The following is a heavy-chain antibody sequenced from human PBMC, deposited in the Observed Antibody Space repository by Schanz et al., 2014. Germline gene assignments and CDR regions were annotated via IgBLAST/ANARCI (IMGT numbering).Heavy chain of an antibody. Sequence: QVQLVESGGGLVKPGGSLRLSCAASGFTFRDYYMSWIRQAPGKGLEWVSDISSGSSYANYADSVKGRVTISRDNAKNSLYLQMNSLRAEDTAVYYCAREQIMAAAGLVDYWGHGTLVTVSS. CDR3: AREQIMAAAGLVDY. D-gene: IGHD6-13*01. J-gene: IGHJ4*01. V-gene: IGHV3-11*05. CDR2: ISSGSSYA. CDR1: GFTFRDYY.